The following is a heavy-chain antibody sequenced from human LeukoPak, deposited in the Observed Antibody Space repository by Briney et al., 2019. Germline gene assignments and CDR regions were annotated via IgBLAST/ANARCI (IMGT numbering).Heavy chain of an antibody. V-gene: IGHV1-46*01. CDR1: GYTFTSYY. CDR3: ARDQEGFDY. Sequence: ASVKVSCKESGYTFTSYYMHWVRQAPGQGLEWMGIINPSGGSTSYAQKFQGRVTVTRDTSTSTVHMELSGLRSEDTAVYYCARDQEGFDYWGQGTLVTVSS. J-gene: IGHJ4*02. CDR2: INPSGGST.